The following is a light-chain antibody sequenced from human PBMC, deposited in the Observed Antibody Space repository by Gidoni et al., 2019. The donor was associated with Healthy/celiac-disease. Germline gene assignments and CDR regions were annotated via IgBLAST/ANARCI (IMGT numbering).Light chain of an antibody. Sequence: EIVLTQSPGTLSLSPGEIATLSGRASKSVSSSYLAWSQQKPGQATRLLIDGASSRATGIPDRFSGSGSGTDFTITISRLEPEDLAVYYCHQYGSSPPYTFGQGTKLEIK. CDR2: GAS. CDR1: KSVSSSY. J-gene: IGKJ2*01. CDR3: HQYGSSPPYT. V-gene: IGKV3-20*01.